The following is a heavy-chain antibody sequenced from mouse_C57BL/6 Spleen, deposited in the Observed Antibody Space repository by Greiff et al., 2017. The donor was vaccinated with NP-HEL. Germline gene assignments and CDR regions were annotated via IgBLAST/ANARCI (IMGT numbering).Heavy chain of an antibody. CDR2: INYDGSST. J-gene: IGHJ2*01. D-gene: IGHD2-2*01. CDR1: GFTFSDYY. Sequence: DVQLVESEGGLVQPGSSMKLSCTASGFTFSDYYMAWVRQVPEKGLEWVANINYDGSSTYYLDSLKSRFIISRDNAKNILYLQMSSLKSEDTATYYCARVYGYDGAYYFDYWGQGTTLTVSS. V-gene: IGHV5-16*01. CDR3: ARVYGYDGAYYFDY.